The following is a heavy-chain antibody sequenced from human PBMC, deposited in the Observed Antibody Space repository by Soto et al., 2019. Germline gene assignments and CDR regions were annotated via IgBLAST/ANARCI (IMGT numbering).Heavy chain of an antibody. V-gene: IGHV3-15*07. CDR1: GFTFNKAW. CDR3: LPGPHRFDY. CDR2: IKSKTDAGTT. Sequence: GGSLRLSCAASGFTFNKAWMNWVRQAPGKGLEWVGRIKSKTDAGTTDYAAPVKGRFTISRDDSKNTLYLQMNGLRTEDTAVYYYLPGPHRFDYWGQGTLVTVSS. D-gene: IGHD3-10*01. J-gene: IGHJ4*02.